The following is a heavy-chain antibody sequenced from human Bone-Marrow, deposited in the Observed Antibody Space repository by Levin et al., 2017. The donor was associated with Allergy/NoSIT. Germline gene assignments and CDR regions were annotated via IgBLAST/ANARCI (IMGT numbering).Heavy chain of an antibody. CDR3: GKDVSHYDTSGYIDY. J-gene: IGHJ4*02. D-gene: IGHD3-22*01. Sequence: GGSLRLSCAASGFNFGDHAMHWVRQGPGKGLQWVSGISWNGAIIGYAVSLKGRFTISRDNAKNSLYLEIYSLRPEDTAFYYCGKDVSHYDTSGYIDYWGQGTLVTVSS. CDR1: GFNFGDHA. V-gene: IGHV3-9*01. CDR2: ISWNGAII.